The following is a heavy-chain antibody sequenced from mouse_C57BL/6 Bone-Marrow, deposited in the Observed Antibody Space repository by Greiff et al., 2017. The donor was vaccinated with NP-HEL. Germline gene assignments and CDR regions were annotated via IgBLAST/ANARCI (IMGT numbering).Heavy chain of an antibody. Sequence: VQRVESGAELAKPGASVKLSCKASGYTFTSYWMHWVKQRPGQGLEWIGYINPSSGYTKYNQKFKDKATLTADKSSSTAYMQLSSLTYEDSAVYYCARESYYYGSSRDWFAYWGQGTLVTVSA. CDR1: GYTFTSYW. V-gene: IGHV1-7*01. J-gene: IGHJ3*01. D-gene: IGHD1-1*01. CDR2: INPSSGYT. CDR3: ARESYYYGSSRDWFAY.